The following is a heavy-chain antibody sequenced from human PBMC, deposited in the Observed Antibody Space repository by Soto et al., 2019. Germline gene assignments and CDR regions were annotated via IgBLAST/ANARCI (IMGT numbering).Heavy chain of an antibody. CDR3: ASGLATIVSCYLDC. J-gene: IGHJ4*02. D-gene: IGHD5-12*01. V-gene: IGHV4-59*12. CDR2: IFYSGSP. Sequence: QVQLQESGPGLVKPSETLSLTCTVSGGSISSYYWCWIRQPPGKGLGWIGYIFYSGSPNYSPSLTIRVTISVRTSELQFSLRLSSVTAADTAVYYCASGLATIVSCYLDCWGQGTMVTVSS. CDR1: GGSISSYY.